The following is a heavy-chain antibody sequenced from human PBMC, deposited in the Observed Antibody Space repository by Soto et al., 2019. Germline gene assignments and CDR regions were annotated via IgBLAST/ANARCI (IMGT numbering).Heavy chain of an antibody. D-gene: IGHD2-2*02. J-gene: IGHJ6*02. V-gene: IGHV1-46*01. CDR1: GYTFTSYY. CDR2: INPSGGST. CDR3: AREGLGYCSSTSCHRSYYYYGMDV. Sequence: ASVKVSCKASGYTFTSYYMHWVRQAPGQGLEWMGIINPSGGSTSYAQKFQGGVTMTRDTSTSTVYMELSSLRSEDTAVYYCAREGLGYCSSTSCHRSYYYYGMDVWGQGTTVTVSS.